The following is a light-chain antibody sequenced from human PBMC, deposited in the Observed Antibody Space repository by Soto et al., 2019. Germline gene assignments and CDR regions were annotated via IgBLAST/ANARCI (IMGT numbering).Light chain of an antibody. CDR2: GSS. J-gene: IGKJ2*01. CDR1: QALTSNY. V-gene: IGKV3-20*01. CDR3: EQYGNSPPYT. Sequence: DIVLTQSPGTLSLSPGEGATLSCRASQALTSNYLAWYQQKPGQAPRLLIYGSSSRASGIPDRFSGSGSGTDVTLTSSRLEPEDFAVYYGEQYGNSPPYTVGQGTKLEI.